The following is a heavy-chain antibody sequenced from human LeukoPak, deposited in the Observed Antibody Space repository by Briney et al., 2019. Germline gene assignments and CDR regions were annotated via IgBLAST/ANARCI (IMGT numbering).Heavy chain of an antibody. CDR3: AKEEADI. CDR2: ISWNSGSI. V-gene: IGHV3-9*01. Sequence: PGGSLRLSCAASGFTFDDYAMHWVRQAPGKGLEWVSGISWNSGSIGYADSVKGRFTISRDNAKNSLYLQMNSLRAEDTAVYYCAKEEADIWGQGTMVTVSS. CDR1: GFTFDDYA. J-gene: IGHJ3*02.